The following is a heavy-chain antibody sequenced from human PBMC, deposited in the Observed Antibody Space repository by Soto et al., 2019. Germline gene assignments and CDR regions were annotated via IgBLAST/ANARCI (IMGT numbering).Heavy chain of an antibody. CDR3: VLSIPYYYGSGSYYKRSPNWFDH. Sequence: SGPTLVNPTQTLTLTCTLTGYSLSTSVVGVGWIRQPPGKALEWLALIYWDDDKRYSPSLKSRLTITKDTSKNQVVLRMTNMDPVDTASYYCVLSIPYYYGSGSYYKRSPNWFDHWGQETLLTVSS. V-gene: IGHV2-5*02. J-gene: IGHJ5*02. CDR2: IYWDDDK. CDR1: GYSLSTSVVG. D-gene: IGHD3-10*01.